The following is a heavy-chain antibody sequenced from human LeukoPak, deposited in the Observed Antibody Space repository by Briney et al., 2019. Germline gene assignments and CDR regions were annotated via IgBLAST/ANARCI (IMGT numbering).Heavy chain of an antibody. CDR3: ARDGSSMGTNFDY. Sequence: PGGSLRLSCAASGFTFSSYSMNWVRQAPGKGLEWVSSISPSSSYIYYADSVKGRFTISRDNAKNSLYQQMNSLRAEDTAVYYCARDGSSMGTNFDYWGQGTLVTVSS. CDR1: GFTFSSYS. V-gene: IGHV3-21*01. D-gene: IGHD1-7*01. J-gene: IGHJ4*02. CDR2: ISPSSSYI.